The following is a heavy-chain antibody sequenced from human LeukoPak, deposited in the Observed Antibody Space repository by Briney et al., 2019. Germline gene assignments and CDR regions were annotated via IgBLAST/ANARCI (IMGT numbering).Heavy chain of an antibody. CDR2: IIPIFGTA. J-gene: IGHJ6*02. V-gene: IGHV1-69*06. CDR1: GGTFNKYA. CDR3: ARRIAVAGTGYYYYGMDV. Sequence: SVTVSYKASGGTFNKYAISWVRQAPGQGREGMGGIIPIFGTANYAQKLQGRVTITADKSTSTAYMELSSLRSEDTAVYYCARRIAVAGTGYYYYGMDVWGQGTTVTVSS. D-gene: IGHD6-19*01.